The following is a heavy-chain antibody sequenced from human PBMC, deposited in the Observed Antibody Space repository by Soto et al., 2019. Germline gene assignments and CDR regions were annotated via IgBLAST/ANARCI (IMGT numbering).Heavy chain of an antibody. V-gene: IGHV3-30*18. Sequence: QVHLVESGGGVVQPGRSLRLSCAASRFTFSSFGMHWVRQAPGKGLEWVAVISYDGTNKRYADSVKGRFTISRDNSKNTLYLQMNSLRAEDTAVYYCAEEGKEGHTLMEGYGYYFDNWGQGTLVTVSS. D-gene: IGHD3-3*01. J-gene: IGHJ4*02. CDR1: RFTFSSFG. CDR3: AEEGKEGHTLMEGYGYYFDN. CDR2: ISYDGTNK.